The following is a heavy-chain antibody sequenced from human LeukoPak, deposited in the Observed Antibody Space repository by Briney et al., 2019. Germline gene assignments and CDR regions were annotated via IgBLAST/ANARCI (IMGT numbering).Heavy chain of an antibody. J-gene: IGHJ4*02. Sequence: PGGALRLSCAASGFTFSSYSMNWVRQAPGKGLEWVSSISSSSSYIYYADSVKGRFTISRDNAKNSLYLQMNSLRAEDTAVYYCARDINWNYDYWGQGTLVTVSS. V-gene: IGHV3-21*01. CDR2: ISSSSSYI. D-gene: IGHD1-7*01. CDR1: GFTFSSYS. CDR3: ARDINWNYDY.